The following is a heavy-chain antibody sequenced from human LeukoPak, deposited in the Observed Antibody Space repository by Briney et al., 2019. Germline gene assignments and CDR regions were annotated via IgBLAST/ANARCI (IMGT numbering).Heavy chain of an antibody. CDR1: GFTFSSYW. D-gene: IGHD3-3*01. Sequence: GGPLRLSCAASGFTFSSYWMSCVRQAPGKGLEWVANIKKDGSEKYYVDSVKGRFTISRDNAKNTLYLQMNSLRSEDTVVYYCAKDHLTYYDFCSGYYMDVWGKGTTVTVSS. CDR2: IKKDGSEK. V-gene: IGHV3-7*03. J-gene: IGHJ6*03. CDR3: AKDHLTYYDFCSGYYMDV.